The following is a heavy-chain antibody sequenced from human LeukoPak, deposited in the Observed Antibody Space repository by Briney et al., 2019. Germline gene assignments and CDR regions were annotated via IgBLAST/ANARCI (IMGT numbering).Heavy chain of an antibody. CDR1: GDSITSSNYY. J-gene: IGHJ4*02. Sequence: SQTLSLTCTVSGDSITSSNYYWGWTRQPPGKGLEWIGSIYYSGSTYYNPSLKSRVTISVDTSKNQFSLKLSSVTAADTAVYYCARAADGWLVPYYFDYWGQGTLVTVSS. CDR2: IYYSGST. CDR3: ARAADGWLVPYYFDY. V-gene: IGHV4-39*07. D-gene: IGHD6-19*01.